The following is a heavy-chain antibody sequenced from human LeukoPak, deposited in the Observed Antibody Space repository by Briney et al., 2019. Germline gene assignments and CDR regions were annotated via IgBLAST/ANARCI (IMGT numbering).Heavy chain of an antibody. J-gene: IGHJ4*02. CDR1: GFTFDDYG. V-gene: IGHV3-23*01. Sequence: GGSLRLSCAASGFTFDDYGMSWVRQAPGKGLEWVSAISGSGGSTYYADSVKGRFTISRDNSKNTLYLQMNSLRAEDTAVYYCAKASAMIVVVSKHFDYWGQGTLVTVSS. CDR3: AKASAMIVVVSKHFDY. CDR2: ISGSGGST. D-gene: IGHD3-22*01.